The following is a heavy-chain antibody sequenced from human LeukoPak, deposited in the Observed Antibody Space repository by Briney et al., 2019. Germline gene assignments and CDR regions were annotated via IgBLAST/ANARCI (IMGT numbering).Heavy chain of an antibody. V-gene: IGHV1-69*04. CDR1: GGTFSSYA. J-gene: IGHJ4*02. Sequence: SVKVSCKASGGTFSSYAISWVRQAPGQGLEWMGRIIPILGIANYAQKFQGRVTITADKSTSTAYMELSSLRSEDTAVYYCARDRKSYYGSGSYYAFDYWGQGTLVTVSS. CDR3: ARDRKSYYGSGSYYAFDY. D-gene: IGHD3-10*01. CDR2: IIPILGIA.